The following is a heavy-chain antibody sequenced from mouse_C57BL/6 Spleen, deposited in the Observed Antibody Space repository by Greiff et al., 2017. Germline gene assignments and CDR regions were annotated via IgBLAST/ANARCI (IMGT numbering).Heavy chain of an antibody. CDR1: GFNIKDDY. Sequence: EVQLQQSGAELVRPGASVKLSCTASGFNIKDDYMHWVKQRPEQGLEWIGWIDPENGDTESASKFQGKATITADTSSNTAYLQLSSLTSEYTAVYYCTKDSSVFTGAMDYWGQGTSVTVSS. V-gene: IGHV14-4*01. CDR2: IDPENGDT. CDR3: TKDSSVFTGAMDY. D-gene: IGHD3-2*02. J-gene: IGHJ4*01.